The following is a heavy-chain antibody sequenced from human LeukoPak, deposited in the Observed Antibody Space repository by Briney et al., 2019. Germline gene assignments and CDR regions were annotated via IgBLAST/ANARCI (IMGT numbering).Heavy chain of an antibody. Sequence: ASVKVSCKASGYTFTGYYMHWVRQAPGQGLEWMGWINPNSGGTNYSQKFQGRVTMTRDTSISTAYMELSRLRSDDTAVYYCARVSYYDRTLDYWGQGTLVTVSS. CDR2: INPNSGGT. CDR3: ARVSYYDRTLDY. J-gene: IGHJ4*02. D-gene: IGHD3-22*01. CDR1: GYTFTGYY. V-gene: IGHV1-2*02.